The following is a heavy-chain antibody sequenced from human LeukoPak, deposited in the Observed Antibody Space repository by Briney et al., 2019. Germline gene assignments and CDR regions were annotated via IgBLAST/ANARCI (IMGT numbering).Heavy chain of an antibody. Sequence: PGGSLGLSCAASGFTFSSYEMNWVRQAPGKGLEWVSYISSSGSTIYYADSVKDRVTISRGNAKNSLYLQMNSLRAEDTAVYYCAELGITMIGGVWGKGTTVTISS. J-gene: IGHJ6*04. CDR3: AELGITMIGGV. D-gene: IGHD3-10*02. V-gene: IGHV3-48*03. CDR2: ISSSGSTI. CDR1: GFTFSSYE.